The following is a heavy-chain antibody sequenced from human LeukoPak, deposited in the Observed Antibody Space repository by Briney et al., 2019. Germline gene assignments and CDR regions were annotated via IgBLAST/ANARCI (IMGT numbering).Heavy chain of an antibody. Sequence: PGGSLRLSCAASGFTFSDYWMNWVRQAPGKGLEWVASVKQDGSEKYYVDSVTGRFTISRDNAKNSLFLQTHSLRAEDTAVYYCARDHRAPGLSFDYWGQGTLVTVSS. CDR3: ARDHRAPGLSFDY. J-gene: IGHJ4*02. CDR2: VKQDGSEK. CDR1: GFTFSDYW. V-gene: IGHV3-7*01.